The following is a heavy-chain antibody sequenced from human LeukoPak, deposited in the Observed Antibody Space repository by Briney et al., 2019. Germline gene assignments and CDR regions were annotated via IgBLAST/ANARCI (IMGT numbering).Heavy chain of an antibody. CDR2: ILYDGSNK. V-gene: IGHV3-30*18. CDR3: AKASRIAAAGRDRDY. D-gene: IGHD6-13*01. CDR1: GFTFSDYY. J-gene: IGHJ4*02. Sequence: GGSLRLSCTASGFTFSDYYMSWVRQAPGKGLEWVAVILYDGSNKYYADSVKGRFTISRDNSKNTLYLQMNSLRAEDTAVYYCAKASRIAAAGRDRDYWGQGTLVTVSS.